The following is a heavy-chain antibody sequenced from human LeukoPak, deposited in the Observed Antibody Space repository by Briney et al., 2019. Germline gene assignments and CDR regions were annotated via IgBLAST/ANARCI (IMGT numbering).Heavy chain of an antibody. V-gene: IGHV3-74*01. CDR2: INSDGSST. CDR3: ARDNSGYDGWLFRYYYYMDV. Sequence: GGSLRLSCAASGLTFSSYWMHWVRQAPGKGLVWVSRINSDGSSTSYADSVKGRFTISRDNAKNTLYLQMNSLRAEDTAVYYCARDNSGYDGWLFRYYYYMDVWGKGTTVTISS. CDR1: GLTFSSYW. J-gene: IGHJ6*03. D-gene: IGHD5-12*01.